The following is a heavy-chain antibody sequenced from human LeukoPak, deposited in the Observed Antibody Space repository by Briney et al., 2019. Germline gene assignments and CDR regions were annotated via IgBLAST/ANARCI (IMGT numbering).Heavy chain of an antibody. V-gene: IGHV4-4*07. CDR3: ARDMYYYGSGSYRFDY. CDR1: GVFIGSYY. J-gene: IGHJ4*02. CDR2: IHTSGST. Sequence: PSETLSLTCTVSGVFIGSYYWSWIRQPTGKGLEWIGRIHTSGSTNYNPSLKSRVTMSVDTSKNQFSLKLSSVTAADTAVYYCARDMYYYGSGSYRFDYWGQGTLVTVSS. D-gene: IGHD3-10*01.